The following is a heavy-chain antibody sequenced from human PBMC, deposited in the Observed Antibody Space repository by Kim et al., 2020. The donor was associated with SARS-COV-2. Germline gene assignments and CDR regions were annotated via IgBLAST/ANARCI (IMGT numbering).Heavy chain of an antibody. CDR2: ISSSSSYI. CDR3: ARTVLINYDFWSGYYNDPGY. V-gene: IGHV3-21*01. Sequence: GGSLRLSCAASGFTFSSYGMHWVRQAPGKGLEWVSSISSSSSYIYYADSVKGRFTISRDNAKNSLYLQMNSLRAEDTAVYYCARTVLINYDFWSGYYNDPGYWGQGTLVTVSS. CDR1: GFTFSSYG. D-gene: IGHD3-3*01. J-gene: IGHJ4*02.